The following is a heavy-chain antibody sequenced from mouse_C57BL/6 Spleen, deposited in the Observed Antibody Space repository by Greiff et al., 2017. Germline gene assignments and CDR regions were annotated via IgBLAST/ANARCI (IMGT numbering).Heavy chain of an antibody. V-gene: IGHV1-55*01. CDR2: IYPGSGST. Sequence: QVQLQQPGAELVKPGASVQMSCKASGYTFTSYWITWVKQRPGQGLAWIGDIYPGSGSTNYNEKFKSKATLTVDTSSSTAYMQLSSLTSEDSAVYYCAREGYYYGSRSGFAYWGQGTLVTVSA. CDR3: AREGYYYGSRSGFAY. D-gene: IGHD1-1*01. J-gene: IGHJ3*01. CDR1: GYTFTSYW.